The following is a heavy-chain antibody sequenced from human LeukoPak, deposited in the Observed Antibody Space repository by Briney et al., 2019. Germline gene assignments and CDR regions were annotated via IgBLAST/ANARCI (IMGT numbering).Heavy chain of an antibody. CDR1: GGSFSGYY. CDR3: AREGGGHHYFHY. D-gene: IGHD2-15*01. V-gene: IGHV4-34*01. Sequence: SETLSLTCAVYGGSFSGYYWSWIRQPPGKGLEWIGEINHSGSTNYNPSLKSRVTISVDTSKNQFSLRLSSVTAADTAVYYCAREGGGHHYFHYWGQGTLVTVSS. J-gene: IGHJ4*02. CDR2: INHSGST.